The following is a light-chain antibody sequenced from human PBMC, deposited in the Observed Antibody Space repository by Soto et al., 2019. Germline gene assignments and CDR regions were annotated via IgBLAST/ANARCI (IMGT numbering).Light chain of an antibody. V-gene: IGLV3-21*01. J-gene: IGLJ2*01. Sequence: SYELTQPPSVSVAPGKTATIACAGDNIGSISVHWYQQKPGQAPLLVISYDPDRPSGIPERFSGSNSGSTATLTISRVEAGDEADYYCQVWDSSGDQQVFGGGTKVTVL. CDR2: YDP. CDR3: QVWDSSGDQQV. CDR1: NIGSIS.